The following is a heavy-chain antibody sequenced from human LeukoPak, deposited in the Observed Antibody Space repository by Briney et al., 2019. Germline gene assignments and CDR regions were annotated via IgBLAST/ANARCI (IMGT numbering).Heavy chain of an antibody. J-gene: IGHJ4*02. CDR1: GGTISSYY. Sequence: SETLSLTCTVSGGTISSYYWSWIRQPPGKGLEWIGYIYYSGSTNYNPSLKSRVTISVDTSKNQFSLKLTSVTAADTAVYYCARGVPEYYDFWSGYFYYFDYWGQGTLVTVSS. D-gene: IGHD3-3*01. V-gene: IGHV4-59*01. CDR3: ARGVPEYYDFWSGYFYYFDY. CDR2: IYYSGST.